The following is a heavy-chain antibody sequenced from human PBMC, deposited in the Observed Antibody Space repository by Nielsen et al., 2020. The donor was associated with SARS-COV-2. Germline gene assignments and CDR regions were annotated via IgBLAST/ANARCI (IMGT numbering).Heavy chain of an antibody. V-gene: IGHV3-48*01. CDR3: AKDSWNHYYDF. D-gene: IGHD1-14*01. J-gene: IGHJ4*02. CDR2: ISSGSSTM. CDR1: GFAFSGYS. Sequence: GGSLRLSCAASGFAFSGYSMNWVRQAPGKGLEWLSYISSGSSTMYYADSVKGRFTISRDNSKNTLYLQMNSLRAEDTAVYYCAKDSWNHYYDFSGQGTLVTVSS.